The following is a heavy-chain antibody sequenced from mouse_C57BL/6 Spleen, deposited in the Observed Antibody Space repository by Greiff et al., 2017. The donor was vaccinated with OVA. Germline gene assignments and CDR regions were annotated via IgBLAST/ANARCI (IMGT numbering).Heavy chain of an antibody. CDR2: IWSGGST. CDR3: ARNRGWLLPYYYAMDY. V-gene: IGHV2-2*01. Sequence: QVQLQQSGPGLVQPSQSLSITCTVSGFSLTSYGVHWVRQSPGKGLEWLGVIWSGGSTDYNAAFISRLSISKDNSKSQVFFKMNSLQADDTAIYYCARNRGWLLPYYYAMDYWGQGTSVTVSS. CDR1: GFSLTSYG. D-gene: IGHD2-3*01. J-gene: IGHJ4*01.